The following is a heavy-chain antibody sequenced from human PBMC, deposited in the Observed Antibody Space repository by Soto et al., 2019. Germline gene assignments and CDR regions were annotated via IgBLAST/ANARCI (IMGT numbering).Heavy chain of an antibody. Sequence: GESLKISCKGSGYSFTSYWISWVRQMPGKGLEWMGRIDPSDSYTNYSPSFQGHVTISADKSISTAYLQWSSLEASDTAMYYCARHPYSNYDFDYWGQGTLVTVSS. CDR1: GYSFTSYW. D-gene: IGHD4-4*01. CDR3: ARHPYSNYDFDY. V-gene: IGHV5-10-1*01. CDR2: IDPSDSYT. J-gene: IGHJ4*02.